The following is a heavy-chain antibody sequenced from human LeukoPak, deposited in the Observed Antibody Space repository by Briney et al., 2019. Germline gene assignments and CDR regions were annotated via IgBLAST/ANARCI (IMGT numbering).Heavy chain of an antibody. CDR3: ARDSSSGWYISYFDY. CDR1: GFTFSSYA. CDR2: ISYDGSNK. V-gene: IGHV3-30-3*01. Sequence: GRSLRLSCAASGFTFSSYAMHWVRQAPGKGLEWVAVISYDGSNKYYADSVKGRFTISRDNSKNTLYLQMNSLRAEDTAVYYCARDSSSGWYISYFDYWGQGTLVTVSS. J-gene: IGHJ4*02. D-gene: IGHD6-19*01.